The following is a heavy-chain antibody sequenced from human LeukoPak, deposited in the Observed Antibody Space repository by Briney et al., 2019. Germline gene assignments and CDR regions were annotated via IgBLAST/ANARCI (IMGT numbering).Heavy chain of an antibody. CDR1: GYILTSHG. V-gene: IGHV1-18*01. J-gene: IGHJ4*02. D-gene: IGHD3-10*01. Sequence: EAAVKVSCKASGYILTSHGITWVRPAPGQGLEWMGWISPYNGNTKDAQKLQGRVTMTTDTSTGTVYMELRSLRSDDTAVYYCAREIYGSGSYYPFDYWGQGTLVTVSS. CDR3: AREIYGSGSYYPFDY. CDR2: ISPYNGNT.